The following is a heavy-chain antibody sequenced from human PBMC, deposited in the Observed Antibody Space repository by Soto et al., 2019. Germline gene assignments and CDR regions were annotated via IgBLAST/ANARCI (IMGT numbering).Heavy chain of an antibody. V-gene: IGHV3-74*01. CDR3: TRDRAVVNWFDP. Sequence: GGSLRLSCAASGFTFSSYWMHWVRQVPGKGLVWVSRINEYGSVINYADSVKGRFTIFRDNSKNTLYLEMNSLRAEDAAVYYCTRDRAVVNWFDPWGQGTLVTVS. CDR1: GFTFSSYW. D-gene: IGHD6-19*01. J-gene: IGHJ5*02. CDR2: INEYGSVI.